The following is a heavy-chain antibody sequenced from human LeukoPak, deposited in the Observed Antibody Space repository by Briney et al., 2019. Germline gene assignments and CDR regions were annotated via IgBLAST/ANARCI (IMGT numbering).Heavy chain of an antibody. CDR2: INPNSGGT. J-gene: IGHJ4*02. D-gene: IGHD6-6*01. Sequence: ASVKVSCKASGYTFTGYYMHWVRQAPGQGLEWMGWINPNSGGTNYAQKFQGRVTMTRDTSISSAYMELSRLRSDDTAVYYCAWGYYSSSGPIFDYWGQGTLVTVSS. CDR3: AWGYYSSSGPIFDY. V-gene: IGHV1-2*02. CDR1: GYTFTGYY.